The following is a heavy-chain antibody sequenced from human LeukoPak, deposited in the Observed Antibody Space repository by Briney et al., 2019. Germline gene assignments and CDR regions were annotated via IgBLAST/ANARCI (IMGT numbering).Heavy chain of an antibody. CDR2: INHSGST. D-gene: IGHD5-24*01. J-gene: IGHJ4*01. Sequence: SETLSLTCAVYGGPFSDYYWSWIRQPPGKGLEWIGKINHSGSTNYSPSLKSRVTISIDTSKDQFSLKLNSMTAADTAVYYCARGEGARDGYNYAGPFYFDYWGHGTLVTVSS. CDR3: ARGEGARDGYNYAGPFYFDY. CDR1: GGPFSDYY. V-gene: IGHV4-34*01.